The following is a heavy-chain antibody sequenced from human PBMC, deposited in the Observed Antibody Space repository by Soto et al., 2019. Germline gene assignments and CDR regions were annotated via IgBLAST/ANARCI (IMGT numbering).Heavy chain of an antibody. CDR2: INGGNGNT. V-gene: IGHV1-3*01. Sequence: QVQLVQSGAEVKKPGASVKVSCEASGYTFPNYAIHCVRQAPGQRLEWMGWINGGNGNTKYSQKFQGRVTITRDTSATTAYMELSSLKSEDTAVYSCARTRKGNSGYDYYFYGMDVWGQGTTVTVSS. D-gene: IGHD5-12*01. CDR3: ARTRKGNSGYDYYFYGMDV. J-gene: IGHJ6*02. CDR1: GYTFPNYA.